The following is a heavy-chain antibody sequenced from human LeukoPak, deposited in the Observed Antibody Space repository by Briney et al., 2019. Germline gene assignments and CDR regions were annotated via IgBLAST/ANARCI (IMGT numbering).Heavy chain of an antibody. CDR1: GYSITSYW. V-gene: IGHV5-10-1*01. D-gene: IGHD2-21*02. J-gene: IGHJ3*02. Sequence: GESLRISCKGSGYSITSYWITWVRQMAGKGLEWMGRIDPSDSYNNYSPSFQGHVTISADKSISTAYLQWSSLKASDTAMYYCARQVTYDGFDIWGQGTMVTVSS. CDR2: IDPSDSYN. CDR3: ARQVTYDGFDI.